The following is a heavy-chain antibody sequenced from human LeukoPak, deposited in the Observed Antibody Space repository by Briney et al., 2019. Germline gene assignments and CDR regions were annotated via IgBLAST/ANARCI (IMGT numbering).Heavy chain of an antibody. V-gene: IGHV3-7*03. CDR2: IKQDGSEK. Sequence: PGGSLRLSCVASGFTFSSRDWMTWVRQAPGKGLEWVANIKQDGSEKNYVDSVKGRFTISRDNSKNTLYLQMNSLRAEDTALYYCAKDPTHVDTAMGDYWGQGTLVTVSS. CDR1: GFTFSSRDW. CDR3: AKDPTHVDTAMGDY. D-gene: IGHD5-18*01. J-gene: IGHJ4*02.